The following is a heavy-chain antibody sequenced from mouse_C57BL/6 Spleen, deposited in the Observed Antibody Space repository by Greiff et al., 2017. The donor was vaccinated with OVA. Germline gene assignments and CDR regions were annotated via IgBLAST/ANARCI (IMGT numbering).Heavy chain of an antibody. Sequence: EVKLVESGGGLVKPGGSLKLSCAASGFTFSDYGMHWVRQAPEKGLEWVAYISSGSSTIYYADTVKGRSTISRDNAKNTLFLQMTSLRSEDTAMYYCARDYYGSSSDWYFDGWGTGTTVTVSS. J-gene: IGHJ1*03. CDR2: ISSGSSTI. CDR1: GFTFSDYG. D-gene: IGHD1-1*01. V-gene: IGHV5-17*01. CDR3: ARDYYGSSSDWYFDG.